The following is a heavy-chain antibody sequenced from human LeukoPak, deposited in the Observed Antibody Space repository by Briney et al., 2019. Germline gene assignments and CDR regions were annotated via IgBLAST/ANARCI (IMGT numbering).Heavy chain of an antibody. D-gene: IGHD3-10*01. CDR1: GFTFSSYW. V-gene: IGHV3-7*01. CDR3: ARESGAGPFDY. CDR2: IKKDGSER. J-gene: IGHJ4*02. Sequence: PGGSLRLSCAASGFTFSSYWMSWIRQAPGKGLEWVANIKKDGSERYFVDSVKGRFTISRDNAKTSLYLQMISLRADDTAAYYCARESGAGPFDYWGQGTLVTVSS.